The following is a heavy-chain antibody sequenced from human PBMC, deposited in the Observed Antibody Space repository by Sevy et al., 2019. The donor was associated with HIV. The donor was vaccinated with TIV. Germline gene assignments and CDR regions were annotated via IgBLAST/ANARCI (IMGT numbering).Heavy chain of an antibody. J-gene: IGHJ3*02. Sequence: SETLSLTCTVSDGSISSYYWSWIRQPPGKGLEWIGYIYYSGSTNYNPSLKSRVTISVDTSKNQFSLKLSSVTAADTAVYYCARSYYYDSSGYLRRAFDIWGQGTMVTVSS. CDR3: ARSYYYDSSGYLRRAFDI. D-gene: IGHD3-22*01. CDR1: DGSISSYY. V-gene: IGHV4-59*01. CDR2: IYYSGST.